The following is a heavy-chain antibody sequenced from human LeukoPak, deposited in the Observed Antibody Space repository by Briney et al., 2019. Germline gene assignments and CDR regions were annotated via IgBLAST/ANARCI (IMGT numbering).Heavy chain of an antibody. J-gene: IGHJ5*02. V-gene: IGHV1-2*02. CDR3: ARGLGYCSSTSCYPFGWFDP. CDR1: GYTFTGYY. CDR2: INPNSGGT. Sequence: GASVKVSCKASGYTFTGYYMHWVRQAPGQGLEWMGWINPNSGGTNYAQKFQGRVTMTRDTSTSTVYMELSSLRSEDTAVYYCARGLGYCSSTSCYPFGWFDPWGQGTLVTVSS. D-gene: IGHD2-2*01.